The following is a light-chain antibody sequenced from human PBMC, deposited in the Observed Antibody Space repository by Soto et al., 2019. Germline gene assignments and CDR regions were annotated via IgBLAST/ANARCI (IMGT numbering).Light chain of an antibody. CDR3: LQHTTYPWT. J-gene: IGKJ1*01. CDR2: AAS. V-gene: IGKV1-17*01. Sequence: DIQMTQSPSSLSASVGDRVTITCRASQGIGSDLAWFQQKPGKAPKRLIYAASSLQSGVPSRFSSSGSGTEFTLTISRLQPEDFATYYCLQHTTYPWTFGQGTKVEIK. CDR1: QGIGSD.